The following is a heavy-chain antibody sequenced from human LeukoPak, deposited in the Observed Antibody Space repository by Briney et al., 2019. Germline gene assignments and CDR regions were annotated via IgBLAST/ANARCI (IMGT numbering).Heavy chain of an antibody. J-gene: IGHJ5*02. CDR2: ISAYNGNT. D-gene: IGHD3-10*01. CDR1: GYTFTSYG. CDR3: AMIGGGSGSLNWFDP. V-gene: IGHV1-18*01. Sequence: ASVKVSRKASGYTFTSYGISWVRQAPGQGLEWMGWISAYNGNTNYAQKLQGRVTMTADTSTSTAYMELRSLRSDDTAVYYCAMIGGGSGSLNWFDPWGQGTLVTVSS.